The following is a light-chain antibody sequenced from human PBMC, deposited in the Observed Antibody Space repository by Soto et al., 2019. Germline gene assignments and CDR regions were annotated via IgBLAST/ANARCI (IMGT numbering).Light chain of an antibody. Sequence: QSVLTQPPSVSGSLEQSVTISCTGTGSDVANYKRVSWYQQAPGTAPKLIIYEVTSRPSGVPARFSGSKSGNTASLTISGLQAEDEADYYCISYTGSSTSYVFGSGTKVTVL. CDR1: GSDVANYKR. CDR2: EVT. CDR3: ISYTGSSTSYV. V-gene: IGLV2-18*02. J-gene: IGLJ1*01.